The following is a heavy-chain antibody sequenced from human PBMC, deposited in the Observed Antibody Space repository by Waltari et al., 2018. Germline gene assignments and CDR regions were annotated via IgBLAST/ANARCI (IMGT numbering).Heavy chain of an antibody. CDR3: VRPGSSVGWYYFDY. CDR1: GDSLSGSNYY. V-gene: IGHV4-39*01. J-gene: IGHJ4*02. Sequence: QLQLQESGPGLVKPSETLSLTCTVSGDSLSGSNYYWGWICQPPGQGLEWIGSISYSGTTYCNPSLKSRVTMSVDTSKNQFSLNLSSVTAADTAVFYCVRPGSSVGWYYFDYWGQGTLVTVSS. D-gene: IGHD6-19*01. CDR2: ISYSGTT.